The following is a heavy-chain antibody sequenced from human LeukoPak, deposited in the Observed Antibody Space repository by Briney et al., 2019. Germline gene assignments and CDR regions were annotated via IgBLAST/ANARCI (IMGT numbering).Heavy chain of an antibody. Sequence: KPSETLSLTCTVSGGSISSYCWSWIRQPPGKGLEWIGYIYYSGSTNYDPSLKSRVTISVDTSRNQFSLKLSSVTAADTAVYYCARGALPLGYCSSTSCYHIDYWGQGTLVTVSS. V-gene: IGHV4-59*01. CDR3: ARGALPLGYCSSTSCYHIDY. J-gene: IGHJ4*02. CDR1: GGSISSYC. D-gene: IGHD2-2*01. CDR2: IYYSGST.